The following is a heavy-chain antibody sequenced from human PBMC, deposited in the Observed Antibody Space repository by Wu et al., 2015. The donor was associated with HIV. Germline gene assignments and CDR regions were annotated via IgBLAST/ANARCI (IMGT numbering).Heavy chain of an antibody. Sequence: QVQLVQSGGEVKKPGASVKVSCKASGYSFVRYSLNWVRQAPGQGLEWMGGISPISETPDYAQKFQGRVTIATDKSTSTVYMEFSSLRSEDTAMYYCAGRRPEWRHFDRWGQGTLVTVSS. V-gene: IGHV1-69*05. CDR1: GYSFVRYS. J-gene: IGHJ4*02. D-gene: IGHD1-26*01. CDR2: ISPISETP. CDR3: AGRRPEWRHFDR.